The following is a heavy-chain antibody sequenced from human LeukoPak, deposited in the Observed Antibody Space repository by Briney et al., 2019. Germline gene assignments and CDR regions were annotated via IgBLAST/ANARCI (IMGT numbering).Heavy chain of an antibody. V-gene: IGHV4-59*01. CDR2: IYYSGST. D-gene: IGHD6-13*01. J-gene: IGHJ4*02. CDR3: ASQLYSSSPFC. CDR1: GGSISSYY. Sequence: SETLSLTCTVSGGSISSYYWSWIRQPPGKGLEWIGHIYYSGSTNYNPSLKSRVTISVDTSKNQFSLKLSSVTAADTAVYYCASQLYSSSPFCWGQGTLVTVSS.